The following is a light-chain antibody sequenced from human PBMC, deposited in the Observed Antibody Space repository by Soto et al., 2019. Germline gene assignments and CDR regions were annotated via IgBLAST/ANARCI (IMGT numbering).Light chain of an antibody. CDR2: DND. Sequence: QSVLTQPPSVSAATGQQVTISCSGSSSNIGDNYVSWYQHLPGTAPKLVVYDNDRRPSGIPGRFSGSKSGTSATLVITGLTTGEEADYYCGTWDDRLDGDYVFGTGTKVTV. CDR1: SSNIGDNY. V-gene: IGLV1-51*01. CDR3: GTWDDRLDGDYV. J-gene: IGLJ1*01.